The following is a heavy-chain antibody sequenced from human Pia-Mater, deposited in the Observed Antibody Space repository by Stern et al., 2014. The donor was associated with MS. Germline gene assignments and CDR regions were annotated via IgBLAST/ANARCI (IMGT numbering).Heavy chain of an antibody. J-gene: IGHJ4*02. CDR2: INPGGGST. CDR1: GYTFTSNK. CDR3: ARDNGGWSVDS. D-gene: IGHD6-19*01. Sequence: VQLVHSGAEVKKPGASVKVSCQAFGYTFTSNKMHWLRQAPGQGLERMGIINPGGGSTRYAQKLQGRVTMTRDTSTSTVYMELTSLRSEDTAVYSCARDNGGWSVDSWGQGTLVIVSS. V-gene: IGHV1-46*01.